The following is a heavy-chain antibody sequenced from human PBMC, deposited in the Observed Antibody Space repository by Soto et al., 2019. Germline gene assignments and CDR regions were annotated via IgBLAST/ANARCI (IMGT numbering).Heavy chain of an antibody. D-gene: IGHD6-13*01. Sequence: SETLSLTCTVSGGSISSSSYYWGWIRQPPGKGLEWIGSIYYSGSTYYNPSLKSRVTISVDTSKNQFSLKLSSLTAADTAVYYCARRGSSWYVHYYYYGMDVWGQGTTVTVSS. V-gene: IGHV4-39*01. J-gene: IGHJ6*02. CDR1: GGSISSSSYY. CDR3: ARRGSSWYVHYYYYGMDV. CDR2: IYYSGST.